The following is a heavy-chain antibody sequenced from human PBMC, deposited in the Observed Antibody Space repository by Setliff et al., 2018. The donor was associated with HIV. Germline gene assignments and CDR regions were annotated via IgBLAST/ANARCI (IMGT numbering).Heavy chain of an antibody. CDR2: IYSSGTT. V-gene: IGHV4-59*08. J-gene: IGHJ4*02. D-gene: IGHD3-16*02. CDR1: GDSTNGYY. CDR3: ARRSAKSSFLYFDY. Sequence: PSETLSLTCTVSGDSTNGYYWSWFRQPPGRGLEWIGYIYSSGTTKYNPSLKSRVTILVDTSKNQFSLRLSSVTAADTAVYYCARRSAKSSFLYFDYWGQGPLVTVSS.